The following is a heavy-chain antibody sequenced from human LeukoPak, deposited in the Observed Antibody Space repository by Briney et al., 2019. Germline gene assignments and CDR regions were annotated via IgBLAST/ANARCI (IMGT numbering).Heavy chain of an antibody. CDR2: FDPEDGET. J-gene: IGHJ3*02. CDR1: GYTLTELS. CDR3: ATPSGSHDAFDI. V-gene: IGHV1-24*01. D-gene: IGHD3-10*01. Sequence: ASVKVSCKVSGYTLTELSMHWVRQAPGKGLEWMGGFDPEDGETIYAQKFQGRVTMTEDTSTDTAYMELSSLRSEDTAVYYCATPSGSHDAFDIWGTRTTVTASS.